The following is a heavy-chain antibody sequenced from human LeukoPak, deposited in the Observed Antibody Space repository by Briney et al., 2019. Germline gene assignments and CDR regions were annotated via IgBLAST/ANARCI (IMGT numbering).Heavy chain of an antibody. D-gene: IGHD6-19*01. Sequence: ASVKVSCKVSGYTLTELSMHWVRQAPGKGLEWMGGFDPEDGETIYAQKFQGRVTMTGDTSTDTAYMELSSLRSEDTAVYYCATTPPYSAGTRYYYYGMDVWGQGTTVTVSS. J-gene: IGHJ6*02. CDR1: GYTLTELS. CDR3: ATTPPYSAGTRYYYYGMDV. CDR2: FDPEDGET. V-gene: IGHV1-24*01.